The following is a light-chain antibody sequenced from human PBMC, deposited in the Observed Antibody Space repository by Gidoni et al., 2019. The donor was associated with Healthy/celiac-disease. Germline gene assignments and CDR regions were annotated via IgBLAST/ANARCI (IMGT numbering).Light chain of an antibody. J-gene: IGKJ4*01. CDR1: QSVSSY. Sequence: EMVWTQSPATLSLSPGERATLSCRASQSVSSYLAWYQQKPGQAPRLLIYDASNRATGIPARFSGSGSGTDFTLTISSLEPEDFAVYYCQQRSNWPLTFXGXTKVEIK. V-gene: IGKV3-11*01. CDR3: QQRSNWPLT. CDR2: DAS.